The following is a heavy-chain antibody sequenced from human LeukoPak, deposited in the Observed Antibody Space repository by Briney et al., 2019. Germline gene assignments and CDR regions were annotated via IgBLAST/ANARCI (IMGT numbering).Heavy chain of an antibody. CDR3: AKDVERLGGGVNFDY. CDR1: GFTFSSYG. Sequence: PGGSLRLSCVASGFTFSSYGMHWVRQAPGKGLEWVAFIRYDGSNKYYADSVKGRFTISRDNSKNTLYLQMNRLRPEDTAVYYCAKDVERLGGGVNFDYWGQGTRVTVSS. J-gene: IGHJ4*02. D-gene: IGHD3-16*01. V-gene: IGHV3-30*02. CDR2: IRYDGSNK.